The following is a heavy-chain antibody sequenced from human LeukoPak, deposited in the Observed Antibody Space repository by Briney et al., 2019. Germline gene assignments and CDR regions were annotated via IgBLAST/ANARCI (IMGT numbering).Heavy chain of an antibody. CDR1: GGSISSYY. D-gene: IGHD3-3*01. Sequence: SETLSLTCTVSGGSISSYYWSWIRQPAGKGLEWIGRIYTSGSTNYNPSLKSRVTMSVDTSKNQFSLKLSSVTAADTAVYYCARGGGITIFGVVPDYWGQGTLVTVSS. CDR2: IYTSGST. J-gene: IGHJ4*02. CDR3: ARGGGITIFGVVPDY. V-gene: IGHV4-4*07.